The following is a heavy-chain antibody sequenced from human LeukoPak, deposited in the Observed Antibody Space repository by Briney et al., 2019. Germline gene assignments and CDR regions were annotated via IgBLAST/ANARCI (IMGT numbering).Heavy chain of an antibody. CDR2: ISGNGGSS. CDR1: GFTFSSFA. CDR3: AKDKWDLRVLDY. V-gene: IGHV3-23*01. J-gene: IGHJ4*02. D-gene: IGHD1-26*01. Sequence: SGGSLRLSCAASGFTFSSFAMSWVRQAPGKGLEWVSAISGNGGSSFYADSVEGRFTISRDNSKNTLYLQMNSLRAEDTAVYFCAKDKWDLRVLDYWGQGTLVTVSS.